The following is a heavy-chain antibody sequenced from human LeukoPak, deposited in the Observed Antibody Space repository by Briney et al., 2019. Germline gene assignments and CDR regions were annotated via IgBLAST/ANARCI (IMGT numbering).Heavy chain of an antibody. CDR3: ARLGYCGSTSCHRSIVFYYYYVDV. CDR2: IYPGDSDT. D-gene: IGHD2-2*03. V-gene: IGHV5-51*01. Sequence: GESLKISCKGSGYTFTNYWIGWVRQMPGKGLEWMGIIYPGDSDTRYSPSFQGQVTISVDKSISTACLQWSSLQASDTAVYYCARLGYCGSTSCHRSIVFYYYYVDVWGKGATVTVSS. CDR1: GYTFTNYW. J-gene: IGHJ6*03.